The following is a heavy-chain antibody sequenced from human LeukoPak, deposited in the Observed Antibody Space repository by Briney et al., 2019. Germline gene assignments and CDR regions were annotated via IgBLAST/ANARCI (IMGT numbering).Heavy chain of an antibody. CDR3: ARDSSGTTFDY. Sequence: PGGSLRLSCAASGFTFSSYSMNWVRQAPGKGLEWVANIKQDGSEKYYVDSVRGRFTFSRDNAKNSLYLQMNSLRAEDTAVYYCARDSSGTTFDYWGQGTLVTVSS. V-gene: IGHV3-7*01. J-gene: IGHJ4*02. D-gene: IGHD1-7*01. CDR2: IKQDGSEK. CDR1: GFTFSSYS.